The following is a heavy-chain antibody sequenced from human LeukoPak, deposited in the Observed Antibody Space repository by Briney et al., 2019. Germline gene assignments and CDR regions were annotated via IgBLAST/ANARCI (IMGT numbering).Heavy chain of an antibody. J-gene: IGHJ4*02. V-gene: IGHV4-4*07. CDR1: GASISNYY. Sequence: SETLSLTCTVSGASISNYYWTWIRQPAGKGLEWIGRIYTSGSTNYNPSLKSRVTMSVDTSKNQFSLKLSSVTAADTAVYYCARSSPAVRDFDYWGQGTLVTVSS. D-gene: IGHD1-1*01. CDR3: ARSSPAVRDFDY. CDR2: IYTSGST.